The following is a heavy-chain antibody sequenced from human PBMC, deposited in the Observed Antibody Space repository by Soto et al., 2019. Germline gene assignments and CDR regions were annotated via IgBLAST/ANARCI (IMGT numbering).Heavy chain of an antibody. CDR1: GGSLSDSF. V-gene: IGHV4-34*01. D-gene: IGHD7-27*01. CDR3: AVTGTYNWFDP. CDR2: IHHSGIS. Sequence: QVQLQQWGAGLLKPSETLSLTCTVSGGSLSDSFWNWIRQPPGKGLEWIGEIHHSGISNYNPSLKSRVTMSVDTSKNQFSLKMTSVTAADTAVYYCAVTGTYNWFDPWGQGTLVPVSS. J-gene: IGHJ5*02.